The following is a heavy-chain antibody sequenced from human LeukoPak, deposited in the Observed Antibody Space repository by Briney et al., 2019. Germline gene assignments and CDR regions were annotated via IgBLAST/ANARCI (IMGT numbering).Heavy chain of an antibody. CDR2: ISSSSSYI. V-gene: IGHV3-21*01. Sequence: GGSLRLSCAASGFTFSSYSMNWVRQALGEGLEWVSSISSSSSYIYYADSVKGRFTISRDNAKNSLYLQMNSLRAEDTAVYYCARGKVTTTGFLYYWGQGTLVTVSS. D-gene: IGHD4-17*01. CDR1: GFTFSSYS. CDR3: ARGKVTTTGFLYY. J-gene: IGHJ4*02.